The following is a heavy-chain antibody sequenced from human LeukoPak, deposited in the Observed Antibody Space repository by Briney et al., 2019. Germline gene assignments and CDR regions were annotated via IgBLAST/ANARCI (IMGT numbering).Heavy chain of an antibody. Sequence: PGGSLRLSCAASGFTFSSYAMHWVRQAPGKGLEWVAVISYDGSNKYYADSVKGRFTISRDNSKNTLYLQMNSLRAEDTAVYYCARDSEETGFDYWGQGTLVTVSS. CDR2: ISYDGSNK. CDR3: ARDSEETGFDY. V-gene: IGHV3-30*04. CDR1: GFTFSSYA. J-gene: IGHJ4*02.